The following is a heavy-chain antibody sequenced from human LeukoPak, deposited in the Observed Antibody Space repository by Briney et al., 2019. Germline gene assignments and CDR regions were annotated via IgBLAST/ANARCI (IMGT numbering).Heavy chain of an antibody. V-gene: IGHV1-8*03. CDR1: GHTFTSYD. D-gene: IGHD2-15*01. CDR2: MNPNSGNT. J-gene: IGHJ4*02. CDR3: ARRSRLGYCSGGSCYSLRY. Sequence: ASVKVSCKASGHTFTSYDINWVRQATGQGLEWMGWMNPNSGNTGYAQKFQGRVTITRNTSISTAYMELSSLRSEDTAVYYCARRSRLGYCSGGSCYSLRYWGQGTLVTVSS.